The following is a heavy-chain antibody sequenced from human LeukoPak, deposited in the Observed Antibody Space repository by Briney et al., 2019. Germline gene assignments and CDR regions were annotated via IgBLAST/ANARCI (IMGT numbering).Heavy chain of an antibody. J-gene: IGHJ4*02. D-gene: IGHD2-15*01. Sequence: GGSLRLSCAASGFTFSSYGMHWVRQAPGKGLEWVAFIRYDGSNKYYADSVKGRFTISRDNSKNALYLQMNSLRAEDAAVYYCAKAPVTSCRGAFCYPFDYWGQGTLVTVSS. CDR3: AKAPVTSCRGAFCYPFDY. CDR2: IRYDGSNK. CDR1: GFTFSSYG. V-gene: IGHV3-30*02.